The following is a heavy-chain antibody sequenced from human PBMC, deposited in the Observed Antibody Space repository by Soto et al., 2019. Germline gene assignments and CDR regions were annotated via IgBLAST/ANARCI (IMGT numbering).Heavy chain of an antibody. CDR3: ARRVGRIFVILYYYYIDV. CDR1: GGSISSSSYY. CDR2: IYYSGST. D-gene: IGHD3-3*01. J-gene: IGHJ6*03. Sequence: SETLSLTCTVSGGSISSSSYYWGWIRQPPGKGLEWIGSIYYSGSTYYNPSLKSRVTISVDTSKNQFSLKLSSVTAADTAVYYCARRVGRIFVILYYYYIDVWGKGTTGTVSS. V-gene: IGHV4-39*01.